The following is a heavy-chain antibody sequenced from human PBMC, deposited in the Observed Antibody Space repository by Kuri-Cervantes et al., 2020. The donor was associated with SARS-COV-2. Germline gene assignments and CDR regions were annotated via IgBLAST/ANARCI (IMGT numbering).Heavy chain of an antibody. CDR2: IYYSGST. D-gene: IGHD3-3*01. CDR3: ARQMMSSITIFGVVITRNWFDP. CDR1: GGSISSGDYY. Sequence: SCTVSGGSISSGDYYWSWIRQPPGKGLEWIGYIYYSGSTYYNPSLNSRVSISVDTSKNQFSLKLSSVTAADTAVYYCARQMMSSITIFGVVITRNWFDPWGQGTLVTVSS. V-gene: IGHV4-30-4*01. J-gene: IGHJ5*02.